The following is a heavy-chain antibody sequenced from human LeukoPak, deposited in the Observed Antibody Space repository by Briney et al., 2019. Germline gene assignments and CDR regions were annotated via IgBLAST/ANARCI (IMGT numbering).Heavy chain of an antibody. V-gene: IGHV3-30*02. CDR1: GFSLTTYG. Sequence: GGSLRLSCEVSGFSLTTYGMLWVRQAPGKGLEWVAFVRSNGINTYYGDSVKGRFTISRDISKSTLYLQMNSLTTDDTALYSCAKDRPLKGGFDPWGQGSLVIVSS. CDR2: VRSNGINT. CDR3: AKDRPLKGGFDP. J-gene: IGHJ5*02. D-gene: IGHD3-16*01.